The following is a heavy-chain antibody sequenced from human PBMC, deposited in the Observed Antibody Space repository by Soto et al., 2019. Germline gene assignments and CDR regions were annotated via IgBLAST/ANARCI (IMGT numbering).Heavy chain of an antibody. J-gene: IGHJ3*02. CDR2: IYYSGST. CDR3: ASTYYYDSSGYSSAFDI. CDR1: RGSIRSSSYY. V-gene: IGHV4-39*01. D-gene: IGHD3-22*01. Sequence: PSETLCLTCTVPRGSIRSSSYYWAWIRQPPGKGLEWIGSIYYSGSTYYNPSLKSRVTISVDTSKNQFSLKLSSVTAADTAVYYCASTYYYDSSGYSSAFDIWGQVTMVT.